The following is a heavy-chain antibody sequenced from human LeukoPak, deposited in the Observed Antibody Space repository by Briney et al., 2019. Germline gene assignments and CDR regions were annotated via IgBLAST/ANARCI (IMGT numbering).Heavy chain of an antibody. CDR1: GFTFSSYW. CDR2: IKQDGSEK. V-gene: IGHV3-7*01. CDR3: AKAGEGALYYFDY. D-gene: IGHD3-16*01. Sequence: GGSLRLSCAASGFTFSSYWMSWVRQAPGKGLEWVANIKQDGSEKYYVDSVKGRFTISRDNAKNSLYLQMNSLRAEDTAVYYCAKAGEGALYYFDYWGQGTLVTVSS. J-gene: IGHJ4*02.